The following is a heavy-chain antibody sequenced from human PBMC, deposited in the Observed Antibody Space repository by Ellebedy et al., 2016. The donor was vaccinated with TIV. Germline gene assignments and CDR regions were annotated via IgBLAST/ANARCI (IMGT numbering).Heavy chain of an antibody. D-gene: IGHD3-9*01. Sequence: ASVKVSCKVSGYTLTELSMHWVRQAPGKGLEWMGGFDPEDGETIYAQKFQGRVTVTEETSTDTAYMELSSLRSEDTAMYYCATHFDPVMYYGMDVWGQGTTVTVSS. J-gene: IGHJ6*02. CDR3: ATHFDPVMYYGMDV. CDR1: GYTLTELS. CDR2: FDPEDGET. V-gene: IGHV1-24*01.